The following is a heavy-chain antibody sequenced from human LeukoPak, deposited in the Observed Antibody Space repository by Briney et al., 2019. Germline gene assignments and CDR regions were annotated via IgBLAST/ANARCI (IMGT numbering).Heavy chain of an antibody. V-gene: IGHV4-34*01. CDR3: ARGTEDYYGMDV. CDR2: INHSGST. Sequence: SETLSLTCAVYGGSFSGYYWSLIRQPPGKGLEWIGEINHSGSTNYNPSLKSRVTISVDTSKNQFSLKLSSVTAADTAVYYCARGTEDYYGMDVWGQGTTVTVSS. D-gene: IGHD2-15*01. CDR1: GGSFSGYY. J-gene: IGHJ6*02.